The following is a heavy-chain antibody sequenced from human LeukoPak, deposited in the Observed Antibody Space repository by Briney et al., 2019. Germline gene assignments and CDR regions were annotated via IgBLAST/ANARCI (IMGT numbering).Heavy chain of an antibody. CDR3: AREITMVRGVVDY. V-gene: IGHV1-24*01. Sequence: WASVKVSCKASGYTFTDSYMDWVRQAPGKGLEWMGGFDPEDGETIYAQKFQGRVTMTEDTSTDTAYMELSSLRSEDTAVYYCAREITMVRGVVDYWGQGTLVTVSS. CDR1: GYTFTDSY. D-gene: IGHD3-10*01. CDR2: FDPEDGET. J-gene: IGHJ4*02.